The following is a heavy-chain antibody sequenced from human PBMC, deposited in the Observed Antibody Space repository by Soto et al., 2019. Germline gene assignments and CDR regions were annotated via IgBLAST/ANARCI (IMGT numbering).Heavy chain of an antibody. Sequence: QLQLQESGSGLVKPSQTLSLTCAVSGGSISSGGYSWSWIRQPPGKGLAFIGYIYHSGSTYYNPSLNSRVTIPVDTSKNQFSLKLSSVPAAATAVYYCARVPSPWGQGTLVTVSS. CDR3: ARVPSP. CDR1: GGSISSGGYS. J-gene: IGHJ5*02. V-gene: IGHV4-30-2*01. CDR2: IYHSGST.